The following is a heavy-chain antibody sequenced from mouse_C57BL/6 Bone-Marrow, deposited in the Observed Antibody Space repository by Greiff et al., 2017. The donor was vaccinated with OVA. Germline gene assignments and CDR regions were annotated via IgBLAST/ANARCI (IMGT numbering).Heavy chain of an antibody. J-gene: IGHJ4*01. CDR3: ARGVLGRKDYAMDD. Sequence: EVKVVESGGGLVQPGGSLKLSCAASGFTFSDYGMAWVRQAPRKGLEWVAFIRHLAYSIDYADTVTGRFTISRENSKNTVYLEMSSLRAEDTAMYYCARGVLGRKDYAMDDWGQGTSVTVSS. CDR2: IRHLAYSI. D-gene: IGHD1-1*01. CDR1: GFTFSDYG. V-gene: IGHV5-15*01.